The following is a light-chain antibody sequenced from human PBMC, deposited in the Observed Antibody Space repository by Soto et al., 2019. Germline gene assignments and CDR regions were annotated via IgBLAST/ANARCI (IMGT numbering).Light chain of an antibody. J-gene: IGLJ1*01. Sequence: QSALTQPASVSGSPGQSITISCTGTSSDIGTYNFVSWYQQHPGKAPKLMIYDVTNRPSGVSNRFSGSKSGNTASLTISGLQAEDEAEYYCSSYTASAYYGFGTGTKVTVL. CDR3: SSYTASAYYG. CDR2: DVT. CDR1: SSDIGTYNF. V-gene: IGLV2-14*03.